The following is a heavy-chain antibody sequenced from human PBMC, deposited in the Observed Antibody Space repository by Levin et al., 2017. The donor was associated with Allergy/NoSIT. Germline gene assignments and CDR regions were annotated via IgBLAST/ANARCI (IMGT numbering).Heavy chain of an antibody. V-gene: IGHV3-23*01. CDR3: AKTAAKYSSSWYNWFDP. CDR1: GFTFSSYA. Sequence: GGSLRLSCAASGFTFSSYAMSWVRQAPGKGLEWVSAISGSGGSTYYADSVKGRFTISRDNSKNTLYLQMNSLRAEDTAVYYCAKTAAKYSSSWYNWFDPWGQGTLVTVSS. CDR2: ISGSGGST. D-gene: IGHD6-13*01. J-gene: IGHJ5*02.